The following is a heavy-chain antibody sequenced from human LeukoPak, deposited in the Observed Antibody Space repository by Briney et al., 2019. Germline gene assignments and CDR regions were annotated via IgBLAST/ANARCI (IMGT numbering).Heavy chain of an antibody. D-gene: IGHD3-10*01. J-gene: IGHJ6*03. CDR2: MNPNSGNT. Sequence: ALVKVSCKASGYTFISYDINWVRQATGQGLEWMGWMNPNSGNTGYAQKFQGRVTITRNTSISTAYMELSSLRSEDTAVYYCARVYPMVRGYMDVWGKGTTVTISS. CDR3: ARVYPMVRGYMDV. CDR1: GYTFISYD. V-gene: IGHV1-8*03.